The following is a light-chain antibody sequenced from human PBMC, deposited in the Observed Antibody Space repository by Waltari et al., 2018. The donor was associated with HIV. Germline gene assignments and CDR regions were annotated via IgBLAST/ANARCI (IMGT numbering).Light chain of an antibody. V-gene: IGKV3-20*01. J-gene: IGKJ2*01. Sequence: EIVLTQSPVTLSLSPGERAILSFRASQSINSVYLAWYQQIPGQAPRLLISGASSRATGIPDRFSGSGSGADFTLTISRLEPEDFAVYYCQQYGSSPLYTFGQGTKLEIK. CDR3: QQYGSSPLYT. CDR1: QSINSVY. CDR2: GAS.